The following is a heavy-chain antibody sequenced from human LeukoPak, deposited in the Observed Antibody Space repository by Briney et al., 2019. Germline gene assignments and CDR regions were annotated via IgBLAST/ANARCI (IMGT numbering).Heavy chain of an antibody. CDR3: ARFVSRGCSSTSCRDY. CDR2: INHSGST. V-gene: IGHV4-34*01. J-gene: IGHJ4*02. Sequence: SETLSLTCAVYGGSFSGYYWSWIRQPPGKGLEWIGEINHSGSTNYNPSLKSRVTISVDTSKNQFSLKLSSATAADTAVYYCARFVSRGCSSTSCRDYWGQGTLVTVSS. D-gene: IGHD2-2*01. CDR1: GGSFSGYY.